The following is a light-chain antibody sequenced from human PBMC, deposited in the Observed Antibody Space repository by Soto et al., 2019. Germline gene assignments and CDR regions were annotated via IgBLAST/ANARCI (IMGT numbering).Light chain of an antibody. J-gene: IGKJ1*01. CDR2: DAS. Sequence: EVVMRQSPATLSLSPGERASLSCRASQAVSNYLAWYQQKPGQAPRLLIYDASDRATGIPARFSGSGSGTDFTLTISSLEPEDFAVYYCQQRSNWPPAFGQGTKVDIK. V-gene: IGKV3-11*01. CDR3: QQRSNWPPA. CDR1: QAVSNY.